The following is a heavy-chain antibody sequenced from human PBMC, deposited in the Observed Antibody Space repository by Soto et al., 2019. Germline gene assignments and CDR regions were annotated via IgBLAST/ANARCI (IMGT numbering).Heavy chain of an antibody. J-gene: IGHJ5*02. CDR2: IIPILGIA. CDR3: ARGGVAQENWFDP. D-gene: IGHD3-16*01. V-gene: IGHV1-69*02. CDR1: GGTFSSYT. Sequence: QVQLVQSGAEVKKPGSSLKVSCKASGGTFSSYTISWVRQAPGQGLEWMGRIIPILGIANYAQKFQGRVTITADKSTSTAYMELSSLRSEDTAVYYCARGGVAQENWFDPWGQGTLVTVSS.